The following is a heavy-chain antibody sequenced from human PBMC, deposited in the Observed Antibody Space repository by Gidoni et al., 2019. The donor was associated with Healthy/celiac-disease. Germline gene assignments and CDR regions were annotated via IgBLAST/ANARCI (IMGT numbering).Heavy chain of an antibody. Sequence: QLQLQESGPGLVKPSETLSLTCTVSGGPISSSSYYWGWIRQPPGKGLEWIGSIYYSGSTYYNPSLKSRVTISVDTSKNQFSLKLSSVTAADTAVYYCARVAFSGYSSSWYRGWFDPWGQGTLVTVSS. CDR2: IYYSGST. J-gene: IGHJ5*02. CDR1: GGPISSSSYY. V-gene: IGHV4-39*07. CDR3: ARVAFSGYSSSWYRGWFDP. D-gene: IGHD6-13*01.